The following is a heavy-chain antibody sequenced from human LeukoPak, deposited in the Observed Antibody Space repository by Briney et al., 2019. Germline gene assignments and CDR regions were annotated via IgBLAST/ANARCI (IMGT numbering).Heavy chain of an antibody. CDR3: ARGDRGDY. CDR1: GFTFSSYS. CDR2: ISSSSSYI. D-gene: IGHD3-10*01. Sequence: GGSLRLSCAASGFTFSSYSMNWVRQAPGKGLEWVSSISSSSSYIYYADSVKGRFTISRDNAKNSLYLQMNSLRADATAVYCCARGDRGDYWGQGTLVTVSS. J-gene: IGHJ4*02. V-gene: IGHV3-21*01.